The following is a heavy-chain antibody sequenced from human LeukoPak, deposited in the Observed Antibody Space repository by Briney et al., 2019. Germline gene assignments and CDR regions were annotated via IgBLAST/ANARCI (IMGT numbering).Heavy chain of an antibody. J-gene: IGHJ4*02. CDR2: IYPGDSDT. Sequence: GESLKISCKGSGYSFTSYWIGWVRQMPGKGLEWMGIIYPGDSDTTYSPSFQGQVTISADKSISAAYLQWSSLKASDTAMYYCARRHYYYDRSGFYYYFDTWGQGTQVTVTS. CDR3: ARRHYYYDRSGFYYYFDT. D-gene: IGHD3-22*01. V-gene: IGHV5-51*01. CDR1: GYSFTSYW.